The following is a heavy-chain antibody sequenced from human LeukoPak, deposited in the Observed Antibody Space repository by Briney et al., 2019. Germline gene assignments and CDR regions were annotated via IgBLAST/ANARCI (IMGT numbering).Heavy chain of an antibody. CDR1: GFIVSSNY. Sequence: GGSLRLSCAASGFIVSSNYMTWVRQAPGKGLEWISVLYSGGTTYYADSVKGRFTISRDNAKNSLYLQMNSLRAEDTAVYYCARALRYFDWLYDPIDYWGQGTLVTVSS. D-gene: IGHD3-9*01. V-gene: IGHV3-53*01. J-gene: IGHJ4*02. CDR2: LYSGGTT. CDR3: ARALRYFDWLYDPIDY.